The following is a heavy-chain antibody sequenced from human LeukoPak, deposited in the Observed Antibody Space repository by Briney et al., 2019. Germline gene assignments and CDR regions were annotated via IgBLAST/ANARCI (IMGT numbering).Heavy chain of an antibody. Sequence: GASVKVSCKASGYTFTGYYMHWVRQAPGQGLEWMGWMNPNSGNTGYAQKFQGRVTMTRNTSISTAYMELSSLRSEGTAVYYCARGQVRGVISPYYYYYMDVWGKGTTVTISS. V-gene: IGHV1-8*02. CDR3: ARGQVRGVISPYYYYYMDV. J-gene: IGHJ6*03. CDR1: GYTFTGYY. D-gene: IGHD3-10*01. CDR2: MNPNSGNT.